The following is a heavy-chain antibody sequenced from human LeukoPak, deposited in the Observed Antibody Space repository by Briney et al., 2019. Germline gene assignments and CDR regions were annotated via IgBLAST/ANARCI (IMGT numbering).Heavy chain of an antibody. D-gene: IGHD3-22*01. CDR2: IYYSGST. Sequence: SETLSLTCTVSGGSISSYYWSWIRQPPGKGLEWIGYIYYSGSTNYNPSLKSRVTISVDTSKNQFSLKLSSVTAADTAVYYCARDRSLPGSYYYDSSGYNGMDVWGQGTTVTVSS. CDR3: ARDRSLPGSYYYDSSGYNGMDV. V-gene: IGHV4-59*01. J-gene: IGHJ6*02. CDR1: GGSISSYY.